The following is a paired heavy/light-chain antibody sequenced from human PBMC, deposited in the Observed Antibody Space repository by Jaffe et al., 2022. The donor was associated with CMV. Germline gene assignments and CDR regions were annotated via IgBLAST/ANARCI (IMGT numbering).Heavy chain of an antibody. CDR3: ARPDSVGFYNAFDI. Sequence: QLLLQESGPGLVKPSETLSLTCTSSGVSIRNTRYYWGWIRQPPGKGLEWIGSVYYSGTTYYTPSLKSRITISVDTSKNQVSLKLNSVTAADTAVYYCARPDSVGFYNAFDIWGQGTMVTVSS. CDR2: VYYSGTT. V-gene: IGHV4-39*01. D-gene: IGHD3-22*01. CDR1: GVSIRNTRYY. J-gene: IGHJ3*02.
Light chain of an antibody. CDR1: QSVGGK. Sequence: EIVMTQSPATLSVSPGERATLSCRASQSVGGKLAWYQQKPGQAPRLLIYGTSTRATGIPATFSGSGSETEFTLTISSLQSEDFALYYCQQYDNWPLTFGGGTKVEIK. CDR3: QQYDNWPLT. V-gene: IGKV3-15*01. CDR2: GTS. J-gene: IGKJ4*01.